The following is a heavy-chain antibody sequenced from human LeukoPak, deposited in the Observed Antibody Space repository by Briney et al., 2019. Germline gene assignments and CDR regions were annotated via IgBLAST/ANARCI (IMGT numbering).Heavy chain of an antibody. CDR1: GFTFSSYG. V-gene: IGHV3-33*01. J-gene: IGHJ3*02. D-gene: IGHD5/OR15-5a*01. CDR2: IWYDGSNK. CDR3: ARGSTSDAFDI. Sequence: GGSLRLSCAASGFTFSSYGMHWVRQAPGKGLEWVAVIWYDGSNKCYADSVKGRFTISRDNSKNTLYLQMNSLRAEDTAVYYCARGSTSDAFDIWGQGTMVTVSS.